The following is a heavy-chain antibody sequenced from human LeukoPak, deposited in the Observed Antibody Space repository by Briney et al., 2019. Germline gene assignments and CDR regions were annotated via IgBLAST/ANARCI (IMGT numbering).Heavy chain of an antibody. J-gene: IGHJ5*02. Sequence: PGGSLRLSCPVSGSRASNYYLSWVGQPPGKGLGGVGFIRDSGEAFYADFARGRFAISRDESENTLYLQMNSLRVEDTAVYFCARDRAANQDWVEFDPWGQGTPVIVSS. V-gene: IGHV3-66*03. CDR1: GSRASNYY. CDR2: IRDSGEA. D-gene: IGHD3/OR15-3a*01. CDR3: ARDRAANQDWVEFDP.